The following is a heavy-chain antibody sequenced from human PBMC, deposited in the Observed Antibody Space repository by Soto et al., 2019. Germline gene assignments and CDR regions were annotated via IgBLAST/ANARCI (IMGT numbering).Heavy chain of an antibody. D-gene: IGHD3-10*01. CDR2: INPSGGST. Sequence: ASVKVSCKASGYTFTSYYMHWVRQAPGQGLEWMGIINPSGGSTSYAQKFQGRVTMTRDTSTSTVYMELSSLRSEDTAVYYCARDCTVPRGVIMRSALGYWGQGTLVTVSS. V-gene: IGHV1-46*01. CDR3: ARDCTVPRGVIMRSALGY. J-gene: IGHJ4*02. CDR1: GYTFTSYY.